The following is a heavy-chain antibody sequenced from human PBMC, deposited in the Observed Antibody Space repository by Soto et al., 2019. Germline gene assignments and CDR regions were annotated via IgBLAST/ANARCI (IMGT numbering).Heavy chain of an antibody. CDR1: GYSFTSYS. Sequence: VASVKVSCKACGYSFTSYSMQWLRQAPGQGLEWMGRINPSGGSTSYAQKFHGRVTMTRDTSTSTVYMELSCLRSEDTAVYYCANMNKWELPTPYSAYWGQGTLVPVSS. CDR2: INPSGGST. V-gene: IGHV1-46*01. CDR3: ANMNKWELPTPYSAY. D-gene: IGHD1-26*01. J-gene: IGHJ4*02.